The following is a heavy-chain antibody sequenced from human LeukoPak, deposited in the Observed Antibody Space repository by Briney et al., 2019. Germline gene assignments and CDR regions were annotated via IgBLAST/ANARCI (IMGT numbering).Heavy chain of an antibody. V-gene: IGHV1-69*05. Sequence: SVKVSCKASGGTFSSYAISWVRQAPGQGLEGMGRIIPIFGTANYAQKFQGRVTITTDESTSTAYMELSSLRSEDTAVYYCASTYCSSTSCYAAALWYFDYWGQGTLVTVSS. CDR3: ASTYCSSTSCYAAALWYFDY. CDR2: IIPIFGTA. J-gene: IGHJ4*02. D-gene: IGHD2-2*01. CDR1: GGTFSSYA.